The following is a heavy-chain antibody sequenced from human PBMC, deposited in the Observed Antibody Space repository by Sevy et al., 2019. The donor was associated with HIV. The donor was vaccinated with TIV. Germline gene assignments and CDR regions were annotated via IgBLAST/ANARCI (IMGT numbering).Heavy chain of an antibody. D-gene: IGHD2-15*01. CDR1: GYTFTSYR. Sequence: GESLKISCKASGYTFTSYRIYWVRQAPGQGLEWMGWVSAHNGDTNYVPKVQGRVAMTTDTSTSTAYMELRSLTSDDTAVYYCARAYCSGGSCYSLAYWGQGSLVTVSS. V-gene: IGHV1-18*01. CDR2: VSAHNGDT. J-gene: IGHJ4*02. CDR3: ARAYCSGGSCYSLAY.